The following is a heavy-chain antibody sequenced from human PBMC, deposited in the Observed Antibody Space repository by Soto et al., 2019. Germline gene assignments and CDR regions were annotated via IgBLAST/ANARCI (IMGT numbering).Heavy chain of an antibody. J-gene: IGHJ6*02. CDR2: VYYDGGS. CDR3: VRQGIGNLHGLVDV. D-gene: IGHD3-10*01. V-gene: IGHV4-59*08. Sequence: QVQLQESGPGLVKPSETLSLTCTVSGGSIDGRNCAWIRQPPGKGLEWLGYVYYDGGSSYNPSVKSRLTPSMDTSKSQFSLQLRSVTAADTAVYYCVRQGIGNLHGLVDVWGRGTTVTVSS. CDR1: GGSIDGRN.